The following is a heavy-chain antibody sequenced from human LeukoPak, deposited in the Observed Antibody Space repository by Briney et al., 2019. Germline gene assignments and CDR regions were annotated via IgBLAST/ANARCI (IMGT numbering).Heavy chain of an antibody. V-gene: IGHV3-7*01. CDR2: TNEDGSEK. D-gene: IGHD3-10*01. J-gene: IGHJ4*02. CDR1: GFTFWDTL. CDR3: ARDRITMVRGVIPLLQP. Sequence: GGVLRPSLATTGFTFWDTLVDRVPPAPGKGRGGVAKTNEDGSEKYHVDSVKGRLTISRDNAKNSLYLQMNSLRAEDTAVYYCARDRITMVRGVIPLLQPWGQGTLVTVSS.